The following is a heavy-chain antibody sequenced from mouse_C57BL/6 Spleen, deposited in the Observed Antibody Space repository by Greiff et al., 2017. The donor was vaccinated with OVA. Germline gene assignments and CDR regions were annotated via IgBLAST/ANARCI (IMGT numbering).Heavy chain of an antibody. V-gene: IGHV1-15*01. CDR2: IDPETGGT. Sequence: VQLVESGAELVRPGASVTLSCKASGYTFTDYEMHWVKQTPVHGLEWIGAIDPETGGTAYNQKFKGKAILTADKSSSTAYMELRSLTSEDSAVYYCTRTYGSSPYYAMDYWGQGTSVTVSA. CDR3: TRTYGSSPYYAMDY. D-gene: IGHD1-1*01. J-gene: IGHJ4*01. CDR1: GYTFTDYE.